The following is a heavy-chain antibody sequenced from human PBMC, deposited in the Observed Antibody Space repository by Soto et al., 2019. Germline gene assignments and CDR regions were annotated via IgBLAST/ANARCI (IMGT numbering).Heavy chain of an antibody. J-gene: IGHJ4*02. CDR1: GFSLSDYW. Sequence: PGGSLRLSCAASGFSLSDYWMHWVRQVPGKGLLWVSRISVDGRSTTYADSVKGRFTISRDNAKNTLYLQMDTVRAEDTAIYYCTRVPEQRPIDYWGQGSLVTVSS. CDR2: ISVDGRST. CDR3: TRVPEQRPIDY. D-gene: IGHD6-19*01. V-gene: IGHV3-74*01.